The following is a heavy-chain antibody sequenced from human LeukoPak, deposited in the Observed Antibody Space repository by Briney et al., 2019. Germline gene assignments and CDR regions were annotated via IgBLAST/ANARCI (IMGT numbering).Heavy chain of an antibody. Sequence: RGSLRLSCAASGFTFSNYEMNWVRQAPGKGLEWVSYISSSGSTTYYADSVKGRFTISRDNAKNSLYLQMNALRAEDTAIYYCASLVYYYDSGSYSPRWGQGTLVTVSS. CDR1: GFTFSNYE. CDR2: ISSSGSTT. V-gene: IGHV3-48*03. CDR3: ASLVYYYDSGSYSPR. J-gene: IGHJ4*02. D-gene: IGHD3-10*01.